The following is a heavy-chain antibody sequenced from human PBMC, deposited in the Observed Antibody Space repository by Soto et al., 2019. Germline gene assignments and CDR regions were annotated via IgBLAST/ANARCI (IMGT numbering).Heavy chain of an antibody. D-gene: IGHD6-13*01. Sequence: SETLSLTCTVSGGSISSSSYYWGWIRQPPGKGLEWIGSIYYSGSTYYNPSLKSRVTISVDTSKNQFSLKLSSVTAADTAVYYCAREVAAAGKGADWFEPWDHGTLVT. CDR3: AREVAAAGKGADWFEP. CDR2: IYYSGST. CDR1: GGSISSSSYY. J-gene: IGHJ5*02. V-gene: IGHV4-39*02.